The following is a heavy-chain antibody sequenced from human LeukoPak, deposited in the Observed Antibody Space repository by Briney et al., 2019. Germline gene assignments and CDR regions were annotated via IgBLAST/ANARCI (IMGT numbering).Heavy chain of an antibody. CDR2: INLYGSST. D-gene: IGHD1-14*01. CDR1: GFTFSTYW. V-gene: IGHV3-74*01. CDR3: ARNPPNNDYYYGMDV. Sequence: QPGGSLRLSCAASGFTFSTYWMHWVRQAPGKGLVWVSRINLYGSSTSYADSVKGRFTISRDNAKHTLYLQMNGLRAEDTAVYYCARNPPNNDYYYGMDVWGLGTTVTVSS. J-gene: IGHJ6*02.